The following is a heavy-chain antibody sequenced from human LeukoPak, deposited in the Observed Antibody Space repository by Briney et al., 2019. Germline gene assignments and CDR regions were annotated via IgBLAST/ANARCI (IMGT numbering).Heavy chain of an antibody. J-gene: IGHJ4*02. V-gene: IGHV3-30*02. D-gene: IGHD6-19*01. CDR2: MRYDGSSK. Sequence: GGSLRLSCAASGFSFSNPGMHWVRQAPGKGLEWVAFMRYDGSSKFYTDSVKGRFTISRDNSKNTLYLQMNSLRAEDTAVYYCAKEGHSSGWYDYWGQGTLVTVSS. CDR3: AKEGHSSGWYDY. CDR1: GFSFSNPG.